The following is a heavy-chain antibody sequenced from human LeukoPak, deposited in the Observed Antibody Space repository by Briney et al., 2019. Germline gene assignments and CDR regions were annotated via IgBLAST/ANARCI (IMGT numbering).Heavy chain of an antibody. Sequence: PGGSLRLSCAASGFTFSTYDMNWVRQARGKGLEWVSYISSSSRTISYADSVKGRFTISRDNAKNSLYLQMNSLRAEDTAVYYCARLRYYAMDVWGQGTTVTASS. J-gene: IGHJ6*02. V-gene: IGHV3-48*01. CDR1: GFTFSTYD. CDR3: ARLRYYAMDV. CDR2: ISSSSRTI.